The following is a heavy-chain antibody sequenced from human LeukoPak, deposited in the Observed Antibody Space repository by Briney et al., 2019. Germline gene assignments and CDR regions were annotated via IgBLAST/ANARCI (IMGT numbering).Heavy chain of an antibody. CDR3: ARDWCSGGSCYSDY. CDR1: GFTFSSHG. CDR2: IWYDGSNK. D-gene: IGHD2-15*01. V-gene: IGHV3-33*01. J-gene: IGHJ4*02. Sequence: GGSLRLSCAASGFTFSSHGMHRVRQAPGKGLEWVAVIWYDGSNKYYADSVKGRFTISRGNSKNTLYLQMNSLRAEDTAVYYCARDWCSGGSCYSDYWGRGTLVTVSS.